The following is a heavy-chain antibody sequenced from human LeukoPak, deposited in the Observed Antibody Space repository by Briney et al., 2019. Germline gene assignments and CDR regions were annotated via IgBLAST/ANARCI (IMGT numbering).Heavy chain of an antibody. CDR3: ARAFHDILTGLAYYFDY. Sequence: GGSPRLSCAASGFTFSSYSMNWVRQAPGKGLEWVSSISSSSSYINYADSVKGRFTISRDNAKNSLYLQMNSLRAEDTAVYYCARAFHDILTGLAYYFDYWGQGTLVTVSS. CDR1: GFTFSSYS. D-gene: IGHD3-9*01. V-gene: IGHV3-21*01. J-gene: IGHJ4*02. CDR2: ISSSSSYI.